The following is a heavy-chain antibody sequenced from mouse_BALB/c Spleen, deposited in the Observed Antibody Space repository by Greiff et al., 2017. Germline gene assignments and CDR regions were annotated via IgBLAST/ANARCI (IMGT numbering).Heavy chain of an antibody. CDR2: ISSGGST. Sequence: EVQRVESGGGLVKPGGSLKLSCAASGFTFSSYAMSWVRQTPEKRLEWVASISSGGSTYYPDSVKGRFTISRDNARNILYLQMSRLGSEDTAMYYCVGGGGNFDYWGQGTTLTVSS. V-gene: IGHV5-6-5*01. J-gene: IGHJ2*01. CDR3: VGGGGNFDY. CDR1: GFTFSSYA.